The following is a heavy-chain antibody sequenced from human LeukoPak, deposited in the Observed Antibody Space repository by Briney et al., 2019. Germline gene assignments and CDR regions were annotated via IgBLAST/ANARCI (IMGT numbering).Heavy chain of an antibody. Sequence: GGSLRLSCAASGFTVGTDFMTWVRQAPGKGLVWVSMTHVVSGEFYADSVKGRFTLSSDDPKNTLYLHMNSLRTEDTAVYYCANRGSWGQGTLVTVSS. CDR1: GFTVGTDF. V-gene: IGHV3-66*02. CDR3: ANRGS. CDR2: THVVSGE. J-gene: IGHJ4*02.